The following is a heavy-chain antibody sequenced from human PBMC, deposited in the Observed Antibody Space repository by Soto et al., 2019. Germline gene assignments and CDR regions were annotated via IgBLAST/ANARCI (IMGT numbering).Heavy chain of an antibody. V-gene: IGHV4-59*08. D-gene: IGHD3-3*02. CDR3: ASQSLFGVVRHDY. Sequence: SETLSLTCTVSGGSISSYYWSWIRQPPGKGLEWIGYIYYSGSTNYNPSLKSRVTISVDTSKNQFSLKLSSVTAADTAVYYCASQSLFGVVRHDYWGQGTLVTVSS. J-gene: IGHJ4*02. CDR2: IYYSGST. CDR1: GGSISSYY.